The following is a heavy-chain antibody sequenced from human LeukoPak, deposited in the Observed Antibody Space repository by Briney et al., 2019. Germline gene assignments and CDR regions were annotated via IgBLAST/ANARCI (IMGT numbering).Heavy chain of an antibody. CDR1: GFTFDDNT. D-gene: IGHD6-19*01. CDR2: ISWDGGST. J-gene: IGHJ4*02. Sequence: GGSLRLSCAASGFTFDDNTMTWVRQAPGKGLEWVSLISWDGGSTYYADSVKGRFTISRDNSKNSLYLQMNSLRTVDTALYYCAIGRQWLGYWGQGTLVTVSS. CDR3: AIGRQWLGY. V-gene: IGHV3-43*01.